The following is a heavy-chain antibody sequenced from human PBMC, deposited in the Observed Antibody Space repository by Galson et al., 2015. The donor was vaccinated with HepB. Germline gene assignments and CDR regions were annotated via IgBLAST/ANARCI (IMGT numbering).Heavy chain of an antibody. J-gene: IGHJ6*02. CDR3: ARDRGHYYGSPYGMDV. V-gene: IGHV3-33*01. Sequence: SLRLSCAASGFTFSSYGMHWVRQAPGKGLEWVAVIWYDGSNKYYADSVKGRFTISRDNSKNTLYLQMNSLRAEDTAVYYCARDRGHYYGSPYGMDVWGQGTTVTVSS. CDR2: IWYDGSNK. CDR1: GFTFSSYG. D-gene: IGHD3-10*01.